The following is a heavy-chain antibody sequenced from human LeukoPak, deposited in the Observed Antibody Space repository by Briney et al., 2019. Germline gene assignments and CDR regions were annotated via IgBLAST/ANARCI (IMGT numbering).Heavy chain of an antibody. CDR2: INTNTGNP. Sequence: ASVKVSCKASGYTFTSYAMNWVRQAPGQGLEWMGWINTNTGNPTCAQGFTGWFVFSLDTSVSTAYLQISSLKAEDTAVYYCAREVQAVAGTSYGLDYWGQGTLVTVSS. CDR1: GYTFTSYA. V-gene: IGHV7-4-1*02. D-gene: IGHD6-19*01. J-gene: IGHJ4*02. CDR3: AREVQAVAGTSYGLDY.